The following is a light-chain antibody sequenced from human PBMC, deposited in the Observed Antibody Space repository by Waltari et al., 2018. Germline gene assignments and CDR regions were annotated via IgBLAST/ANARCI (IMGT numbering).Light chain of an antibody. CDR3: CSYAYTYWV. J-gene: IGLJ3*02. V-gene: IGLV2-11*01. Sequence: QSALTQPRSVSGSPGQSVTISCTGTSSDGGGYNYVPWYQQHPGKAPKLVIYDVSKRPSGVPDRFSGSKSGNTASLTISGLQAEDEADYYCCSYAYTYWVFGGGTKLTVL. CDR1: SSDGGGYNY. CDR2: DVS.